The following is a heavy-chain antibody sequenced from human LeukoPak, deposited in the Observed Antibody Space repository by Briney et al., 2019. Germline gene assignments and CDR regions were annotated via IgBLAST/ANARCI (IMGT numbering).Heavy chain of an antibody. CDR3: AKDLGGSGSYYKGFPGIDRVLGFDY. CDR2: INGRGVVV. CDR1: GFTFSSHE. J-gene: IGHJ4*02. Sequence: PGGSLRLSCVASGFTFSSHEMNWVRQAPGKGLEWISYINGRGVVVDYAASVKGRFTISRDNSKNTLYLQMNSLRAEDTAVYYCAKDLGGSGSYYKGFPGIDRVLGFDYWGQGTLVTVSS. V-gene: IGHV3-48*03. D-gene: IGHD3-10*01.